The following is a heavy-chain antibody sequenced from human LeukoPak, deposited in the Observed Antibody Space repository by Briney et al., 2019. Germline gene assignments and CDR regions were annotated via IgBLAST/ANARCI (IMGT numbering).Heavy chain of an antibody. Sequence: GGSLRLSCAASGFTFSSYAMSWVRQAPGKGLERVSSFSDSGGSTYYTDSVKGRFTISRDTSKNTLFLQMNSLRAEDTAIYYCAKGMDYYYHGMDVWGQGTTVTVSS. V-gene: IGHV3-23*01. D-gene: IGHD5-24*01. CDR2: FSDSGGST. CDR3: AKGMDYYYHGMDV. CDR1: GFTFSSYA. J-gene: IGHJ6*02.